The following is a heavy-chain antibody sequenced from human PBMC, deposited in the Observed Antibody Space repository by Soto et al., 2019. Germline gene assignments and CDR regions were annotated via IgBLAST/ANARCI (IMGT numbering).Heavy chain of an antibody. D-gene: IGHD6-13*01. Sequence: GGSLRLSCAASGFTFSSYGMHWVRQAPGKGLEWVAVISYDGSNKYYADSVKGRFTISRDNSKNTLYLQMNSLRAEDTAVYYCAKDRAQADSSSPKGPYYYYMDVWGKGTTVTVSS. CDR1: GFTFSSYG. J-gene: IGHJ6*03. CDR3: AKDRAQADSSSPKGPYYYYMDV. CDR2: ISYDGSNK. V-gene: IGHV3-30*18.